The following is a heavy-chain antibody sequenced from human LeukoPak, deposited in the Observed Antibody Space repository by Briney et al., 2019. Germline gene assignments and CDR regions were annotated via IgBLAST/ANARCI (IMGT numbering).Heavy chain of an antibody. CDR3: ARSLGGGDWYFDY. V-gene: IGHV3-30*04. J-gene: IGHJ4*02. Sequence: PGGSLRLSCAASGFTFSTYAMHWARQAPGRGPEWVAVISYDGRNKYYADSVKGRFTISRDNSKNTLYLQMDSLRAEDTAMYYCARSLGGGDWYFDYWGQGTLVTVSS. CDR1: GFTFSTYA. D-gene: IGHD2-21*01. CDR2: ISYDGRNK.